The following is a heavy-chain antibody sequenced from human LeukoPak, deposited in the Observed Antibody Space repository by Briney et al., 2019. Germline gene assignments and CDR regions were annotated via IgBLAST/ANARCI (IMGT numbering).Heavy chain of an antibody. Sequence: GASVKVSCKASGYTFTSYAMNWVRQAPGQGLEWMGWINTNTGNPTYAQGFTGRFVFSLDTSVSTAYLQISSLKAEDTAVYYCARDKPSDIVVVVAATRYYYYGMDVWGQGTTVTVSS. J-gene: IGHJ6*02. CDR1: GYTFTSYA. CDR3: ARDKPSDIVVVVAATRYYYYGMDV. D-gene: IGHD2-15*01. CDR2: INTNTGNP. V-gene: IGHV7-4-1*02.